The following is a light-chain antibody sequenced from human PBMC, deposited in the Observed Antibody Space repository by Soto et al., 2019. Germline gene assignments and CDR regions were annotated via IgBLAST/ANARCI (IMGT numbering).Light chain of an antibody. CDR1: QDISNF. J-gene: IGKJ1*01. V-gene: IGKV1-39*01. Sequence: DIRMTQSPSSLSASVGDRVTITCQASQDISNFLNWYQQKPGKAPKLLIFAASSLQSGVPSRFSGSRSGPDFTLTISSLQPEDFATYYCQQSYSSPPTFGQGTKVDIK. CDR2: AAS. CDR3: QQSYSSPPT.